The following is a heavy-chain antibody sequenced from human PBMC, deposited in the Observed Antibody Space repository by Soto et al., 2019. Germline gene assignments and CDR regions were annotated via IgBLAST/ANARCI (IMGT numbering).Heavy chain of an antibody. V-gene: IGHV1-46*01. J-gene: IGHJ6*02. CDR1: GYTFTSYY. D-gene: IGHD2-15*01. CDR3: AICYCSGGSCYSPIYGMDV. CDR2: INPSGGST. Sequence: ASVKVSCKASGYTFTSYYMHWVRQAPGQGLEWMGIINPSGGSTSYAQKFQGRVTMTRDTSTSTVYKELSSLRSEDTAVYYCAICYCSGGSCYSPIYGMDVWGQGTTVTVSS.